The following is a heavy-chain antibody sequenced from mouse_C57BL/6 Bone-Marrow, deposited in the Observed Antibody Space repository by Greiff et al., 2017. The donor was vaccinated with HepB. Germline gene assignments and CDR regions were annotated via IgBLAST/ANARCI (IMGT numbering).Heavy chain of an antibody. J-gene: IGHJ2*01. CDR2: IRSKSSNYAT. D-gene: IGHD4-1*01. Sequence: EVQVVESGGGLVQPKGSLKLSCAASGFTFNTYAMHWVRQAPGKGLEWVARIRSKSSNYATYYADSVKDRFTISRDDSQSMLYLQMNNLKTEDTAMYYCVREKDPNNYFDYWGQGTTLTVSS. CDR3: VREKDPNNYFDY. CDR1: GFTFNTYA. V-gene: IGHV10-3*01.